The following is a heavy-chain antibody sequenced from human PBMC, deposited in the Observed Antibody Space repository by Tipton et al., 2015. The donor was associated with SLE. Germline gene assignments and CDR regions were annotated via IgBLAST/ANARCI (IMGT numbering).Heavy chain of an antibody. CDR1: GGSFSGYY. Sequence: TLSLTCAVYGGSFSGYYWSWIRQPPGKGLEWIGEINHSGSTNYNPSLKSRVTISVDTSKNQFSLKLSSVTAADTAVYYCARHGPVIVVVPAALDVWGKGTMVTVSS. CDR2: INHSGST. D-gene: IGHD2-2*01. V-gene: IGHV4-34*01. J-gene: IGHJ3*01. CDR3: ARHGPVIVVVPAALDV.